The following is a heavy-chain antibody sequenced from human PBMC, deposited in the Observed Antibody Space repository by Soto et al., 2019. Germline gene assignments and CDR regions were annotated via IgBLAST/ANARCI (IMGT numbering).Heavy chain of an antibody. J-gene: IGHJ4*02. V-gene: IGHV3-74*01. Sequence: PGGSLRLSCAASGFTFSIYWMHWVRQVPGKGLVWVPRINGDGSSTSYVDSVKGRFTISRDNAKNMVFLQMNSLRAEDTAVYYCARTSPFDFWGQGTLVTVSS. CDR1: GFTFSIYW. CDR3: ARTSPFDF. CDR2: INGDGSST.